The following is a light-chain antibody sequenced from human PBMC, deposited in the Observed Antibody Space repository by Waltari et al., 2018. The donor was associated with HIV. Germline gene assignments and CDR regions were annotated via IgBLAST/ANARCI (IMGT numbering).Light chain of an antibody. CDR3: QQYTTVWS. CDR2: KAS. CDR1: QTISTW. Sequence: DIQMTQSPSTLSAFVGDRVNITCRASQTISTWLAWYQQKPGKAPKLLIYKASNLESEVPSRFSGSGSGTEFTLTISSLQPDDFGTYYCQQYTTVWSFGQGTKVEIK. V-gene: IGKV1-5*03. J-gene: IGKJ1*01.